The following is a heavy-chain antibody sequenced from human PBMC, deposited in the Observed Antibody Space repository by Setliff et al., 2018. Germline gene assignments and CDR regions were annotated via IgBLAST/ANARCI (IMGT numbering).Heavy chain of an antibody. V-gene: IGHV4-39*01. D-gene: IGHD3-22*01. CDR3: ARARSGDYSDSTGYLDY. CDR1: DVSISSSSFY. J-gene: IGHJ4*02. CDR2: IYYSGST. Sequence: PSETLSLTCTVSDVSISSSSFYWAWIRQPPGKGLEWIGSIYYSGSTNYNPSLKSRVTISVDTSKNQFSLKLSSVSAADTAVYYCARARSGDYSDSTGYLDYWGQGTLVTVSS.